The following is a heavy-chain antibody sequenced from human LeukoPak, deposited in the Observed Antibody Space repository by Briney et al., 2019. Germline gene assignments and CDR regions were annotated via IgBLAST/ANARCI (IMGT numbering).Heavy chain of an antibody. V-gene: IGHV1-2*02. J-gene: IGHJ4*02. CDR1: GYTFTGYY. CDR2: INPNSGGT. CDR3: AGDRRAGGGYDDY. D-gene: IGHD5-12*01. Sequence: GASVKVSCKASGYTFTGYYMHWVRQAPGQGLEWMGWINPNSGGTNYAQKFEGRVTMTRDTPISTAYMELSRLRSDDTAVYYCAGDRRAGGGYDDYWGQGTLVTVSS.